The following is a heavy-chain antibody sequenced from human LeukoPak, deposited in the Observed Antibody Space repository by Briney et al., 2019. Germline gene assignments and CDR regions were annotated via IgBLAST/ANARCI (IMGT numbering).Heavy chain of an antibody. CDR1: GFTFSSYW. Sequence: GGSLRLSCAASGFTFSSYWMHWVRQAPGKGLEWVSPISDSGASTYYADSVKGRFTISRDNSKNTLYLQMNSLRVEDTAVYYCARGGRGYSYGSLDFWGQGTLVTVSS. J-gene: IGHJ4*02. V-gene: IGHV3-23*01. CDR3: ARGGRGYSYGSLDF. D-gene: IGHD5-18*01. CDR2: ISDSGAST.